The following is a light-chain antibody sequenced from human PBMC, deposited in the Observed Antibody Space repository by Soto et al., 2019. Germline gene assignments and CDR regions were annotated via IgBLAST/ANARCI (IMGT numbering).Light chain of an antibody. CDR2: GAS. V-gene: IGKV3-20*01. Sequence: EIVLTQSPGTLSLSPGERATLSCRASQSVSSSYLAWYQQKPGQAPRLLIYGASSRATGIPDRFSGSGSGTDFTLTISRLEPEDCAVYYCQRYGSSPTYTFGQGTKLVIK. CDR1: QSVSSSY. CDR3: QRYGSSPTYT. J-gene: IGKJ2*01.